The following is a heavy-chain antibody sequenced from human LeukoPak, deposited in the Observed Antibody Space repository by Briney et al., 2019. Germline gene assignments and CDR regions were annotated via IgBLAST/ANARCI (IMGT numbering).Heavy chain of an antibody. CDR3: AKDPQDSSGYFPVGTFDY. Sequence: PGGSLRLSCAASAFTLSSYVMSWVRQAPGKGLEWVSSISGSGGSTYYADSVKGRFTISRDNSKNTVYLQMNSLRAEDTAVYYCAKDPQDSSGYFPVGTFDYWGQGTLVTVS. CDR2: ISGSGGST. CDR1: AFTLSSYV. J-gene: IGHJ4*02. D-gene: IGHD3-22*01. V-gene: IGHV3-23*01.